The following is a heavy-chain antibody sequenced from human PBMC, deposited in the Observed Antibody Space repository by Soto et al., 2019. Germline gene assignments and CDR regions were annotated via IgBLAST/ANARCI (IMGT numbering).Heavy chain of an antibody. CDR3: ARGTYYYDSPPWFDP. D-gene: IGHD3-22*01. J-gene: IGHJ5*02. CDR2: IYHSGST. V-gene: IGHV4-4*02. Sequence: SETLSLTCAVSGGSISSSNWWSWVRQPPGKGLEWIGEIYHSGSTNYNPSLKSRVTISVDKSKNQFSLKLSSVTAADTAVYYCARGTYYYDSPPWFDPWGQGTLVTVSS. CDR1: GGSISSSNW.